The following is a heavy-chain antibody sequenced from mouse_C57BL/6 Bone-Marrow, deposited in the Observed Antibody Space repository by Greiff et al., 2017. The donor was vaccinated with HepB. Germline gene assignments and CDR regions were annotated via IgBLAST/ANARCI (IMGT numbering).Heavy chain of an antibody. CDR1: GYTFTSYW. J-gene: IGHJ1*03. V-gene: IGHV1-59*01. CDR2: IDPSDSYT. CDR3: ARFGYYGPYWYFDV. Sequence: QVQLQQPGAELVRPGTSVKLSCKASGYTFTSYWMHWVKQRPGQGLEWIGVIDPSDSYTNYNQKFKGKATLTVDTSSSTAYMQLSSLTSEDSAVYYGARFGYYGPYWYFDVWGTGTTVTVAS. D-gene: IGHD1-2*01.